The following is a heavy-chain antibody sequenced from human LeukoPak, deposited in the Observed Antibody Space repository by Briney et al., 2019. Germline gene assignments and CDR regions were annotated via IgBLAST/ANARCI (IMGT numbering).Heavy chain of an antibody. V-gene: IGHV3-9*01. CDR3: AKDRLRSRSLIYGMDV. D-gene: IGHD5-12*01. J-gene: IGHJ6*02. CDR1: GFTFDDYA. CDR2: ISWNSGSI. Sequence: GGSLRLSCAASGFTFDDYAMHWVRQAPGKGLEWVSGISWNSGSIGYADSVKGRFTISRDNAKNSLYLQMNSLRAEDTALYYYAKDRLRSRSLIYGMDVWGQGTTVTVSS.